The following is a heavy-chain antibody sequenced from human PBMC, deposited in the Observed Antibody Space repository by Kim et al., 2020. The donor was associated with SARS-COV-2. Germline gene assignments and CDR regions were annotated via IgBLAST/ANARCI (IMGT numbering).Heavy chain of an antibody. CDR3: ARGSRYSSSSWSDY. V-gene: IGHV3-30*07. Sequence: DSVKGRFTISRDNSKNTLYLQMNSLRAEDTAVYYCARGSRYSSSSWSDYWGQGTLVTVSS. D-gene: IGHD6-6*01. J-gene: IGHJ4*02.